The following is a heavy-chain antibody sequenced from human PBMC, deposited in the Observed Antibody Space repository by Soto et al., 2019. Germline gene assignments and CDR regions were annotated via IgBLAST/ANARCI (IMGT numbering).Heavy chain of an antibody. CDR1: GFTFSSFA. Sequence: PGGSLRLSCTASGFTFSSFALHWVRQAPGKGLEWVAIIWPDGNDKYYADSVKGRFTISSDNSKSTLSLQMNSLRAEDTAVYYCAKDKLSSTDAFDTWGQGTMVTVSS. V-gene: IGHV3-33*06. CDR3: AKDKLSSTDAFDT. CDR2: IWPDGNDK. J-gene: IGHJ3*02.